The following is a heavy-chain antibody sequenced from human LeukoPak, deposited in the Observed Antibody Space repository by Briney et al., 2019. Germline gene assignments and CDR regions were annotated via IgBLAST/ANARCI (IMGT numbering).Heavy chain of an antibody. Sequence: MPSETLSLTCTVSGGSISSSSYYWGWIRQPSGKGLEWIGSIYYSGSTYYNPSLKSRVTISVDTSKNQFSLKLSSVTAADTAVYYCARIRSGWFGELSLDPWGQGTLVTVSS. CDR2: IYYSGST. V-gene: IGHV4-39*07. J-gene: IGHJ5*02. D-gene: IGHD3-10*01. CDR3: ARIRSGWFGELSLDP. CDR1: GGSISSSSYY.